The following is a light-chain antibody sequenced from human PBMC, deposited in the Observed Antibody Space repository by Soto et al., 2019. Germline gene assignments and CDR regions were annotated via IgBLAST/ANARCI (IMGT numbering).Light chain of an antibody. J-gene: IGLJ2*01. CDR1: SSDIGGYNY. Sequence: QFALTQPASVSGSPGQSITISCTGTSSDIGGYNYVSWYQQHPGKAPKLMIYDVSDRPSGVSNRFSGSKSGNTASLTISGLQAEDEADYYCASYASSNTVLFGGGTKLTVL. CDR2: DVS. CDR3: ASYASSNTVL. V-gene: IGLV2-14*03.